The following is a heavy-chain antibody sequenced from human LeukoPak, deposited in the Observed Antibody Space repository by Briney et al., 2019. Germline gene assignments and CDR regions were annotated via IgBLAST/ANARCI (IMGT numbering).Heavy chain of an antibody. Sequence: GGSLRLPCAASGFTYRDYTLKWVRQAPGKGLGLVSSISSRGNYIYYADSVRSRFTISRDNANNSLSLQMNSLGADDTAVYYCARASTSYSSGLDAFDIWGQGTLVTVSS. CDR3: ARASTSYSSGLDAFDI. CDR1: GFTYRDYT. J-gene: IGHJ3*02. D-gene: IGHD6-19*01. CDR2: ISSRGNYI. V-gene: IGHV3-21*06.